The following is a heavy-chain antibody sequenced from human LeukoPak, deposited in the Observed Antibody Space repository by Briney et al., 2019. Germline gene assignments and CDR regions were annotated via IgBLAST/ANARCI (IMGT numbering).Heavy chain of an antibody. V-gene: IGHV4-59*11. CDR1: GGSISSHY. Sequence: SETLSLTCTVSGGSISSHYWSWIRQPPGKGLEWIGSIYYSGNTYNPSLKSRVTISVDSSKNQFSLNLTSVSAADTAVYYCARVMAARREDLNWFDPWGQGTLVTVSS. D-gene: IGHD6-6*01. CDR3: ARVMAARREDLNWFDP. J-gene: IGHJ5*02. CDR2: IYYSGNT.